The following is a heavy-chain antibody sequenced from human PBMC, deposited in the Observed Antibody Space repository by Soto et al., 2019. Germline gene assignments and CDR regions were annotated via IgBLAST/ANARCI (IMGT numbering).Heavy chain of an antibody. V-gene: IGHV5-10-1*01. J-gene: IGHJ5*02. Sequence: GKSLKISCAGAGYSFTSYLISWVRQMPGKGLEWMGRIDPSDSYTNYSPSFQGHVTISADKSISTAYLQWSSLKASDTAMYYCARLSGIVVVPAATYNWFDPWGQGTLVTVSS. D-gene: IGHD2-2*01. CDR2: IDPSDSYT. CDR1: GYSFTSYL. CDR3: ARLSGIVVVPAATYNWFDP.